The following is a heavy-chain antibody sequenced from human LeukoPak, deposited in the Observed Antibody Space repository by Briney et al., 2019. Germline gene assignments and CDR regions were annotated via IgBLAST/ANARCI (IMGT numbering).Heavy chain of an antibody. CDR1: GFTFSSYG. V-gene: IGHV3-15*01. D-gene: IGHD2-2*01. J-gene: IGHJ4*02. CDR3: TTDCDSTSCYAADAAQ. CDR2: MKSKTDGGTT. Sequence: PGRSLRLSCAASGFTFSSYGMHWVRQAPGKGLEWVGRMKSKTDGGTTDYAAPVKGRFTISRDDSKNTLYLQMNSLKTEDTAVYYCTTDCDSTSCYAADAAQWGQGTLVTVSS.